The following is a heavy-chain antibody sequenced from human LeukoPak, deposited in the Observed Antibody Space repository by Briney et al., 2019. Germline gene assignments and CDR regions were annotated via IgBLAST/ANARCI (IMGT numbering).Heavy chain of an antibody. V-gene: IGHV3-21*01. CDR1: GFYFSSYS. Sequence: PGGSLRLSCGASGFYFSSYSMNWVRQAPGKGLEWVSSINSGSTYMHYADSVKGRFTISRDNAKNSLHLQMDSLRAEDTAVYFCARVEATTGRNYHYYYMDVWGKGTTVTVSS. D-gene: IGHD1-1*01. CDR3: ARVEATTGRNYHYYYMDV. J-gene: IGHJ6*03. CDR2: INSGSTYM.